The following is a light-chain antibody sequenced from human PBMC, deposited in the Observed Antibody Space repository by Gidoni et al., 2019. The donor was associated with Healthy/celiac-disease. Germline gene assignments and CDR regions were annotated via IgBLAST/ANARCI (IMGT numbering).Light chain of an antibody. V-gene: IGKV1-39*01. CDR1: QSISSY. Sequence: DIQMTQSPSSLSASVVDRVTITCRASQSISSYLNWYQHKPGKAPKLLIYAAYSLQSGVPSRFSGSGSGRDFTLTISSLQPEDFATYYCQQSYSTLALTFGGGTKVEIK. CDR2: AAY. CDR3: QQSYSTLALT. J-gene: IGKJ4*01.